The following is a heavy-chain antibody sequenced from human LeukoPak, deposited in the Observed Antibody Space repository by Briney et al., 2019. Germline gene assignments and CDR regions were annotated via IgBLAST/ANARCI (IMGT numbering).Heavy chain of an antibody. V-gene: IGHV4-59*12. CDR1: GGSIRSYY. Sequence: SETLSLTCTVSGGSIRSYYWSWIRQPPGKGLEWIGYIYYSGSGSTNYNSSLKSRVTISVDTSKNQFSLKLSSVTAADTAVYYCARRKWLSPQGNSGYFQHWGQGTLVTVSS. CDR2: IYYSGSGST. D-gene: IGHD3-22*01. CDR3: ARRKWLSPQGNSGYFQH. J-gene: IGHJ1*01.